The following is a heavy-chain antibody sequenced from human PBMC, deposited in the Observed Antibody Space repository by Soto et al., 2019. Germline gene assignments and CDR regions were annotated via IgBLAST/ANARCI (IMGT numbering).Heavy chain of an antibody. D-gene: IGHD6-19*01. CDR2: MWYDGSNK. CDR1: GFAFSSYG. J-gene: IGHJ3*02. V-gene: IGHV3-30*02. CDR3: AKDRYYSSGWNAAFDI. Sequence: PGGPLRLPCAAAGFAFSSYGRHWVRQAPGKGLEWVAFMWYDGSNKYYADSVKGRFTISRDNSKNTLYLQMNSLRAEDTAVYYCAKDRYYSSGWNAAFDIWGQGTMVTVSS.